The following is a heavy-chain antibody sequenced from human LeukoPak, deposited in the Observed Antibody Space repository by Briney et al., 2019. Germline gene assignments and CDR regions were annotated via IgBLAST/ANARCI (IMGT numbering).Heavy chain of an antibody. CDR3: ARVFRRTPDY. J-gene: IGHJ4*02. D-gene: IGHD2-15*01. V-gene: IGHV1-69*01. CDR1: GGTFSSYA. Sequence: GASVKVSCKASGGTFSSYAISWVRQAPGQGLEWMGGIIPIFGTANYAQKFQGRVTITADESTSTAYMELSSLRSDDTAVYYCARVFRRTPDYWGQGTLVTVSS. CDR2: IIPIFGTA.